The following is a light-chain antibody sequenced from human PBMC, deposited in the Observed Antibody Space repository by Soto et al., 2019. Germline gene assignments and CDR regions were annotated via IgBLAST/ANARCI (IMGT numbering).Light chain of an antibody. V-gene: IGLV2-14*01. CDR3: TSFTSGNTVL. CDR2: EVS. J-gene: IGLJ3*02. Sequence: QSALTQPASVSGSPGQSITISCTGTSSDVGGYNYVSWYQHHPGKAPQLMIYEVSERPAGVSARFSGSKSGNTASLAISGLQPEDAADYYCTSFTSGNTVLFGGGTKLTVL. CDR1: SSDVGGYNY.